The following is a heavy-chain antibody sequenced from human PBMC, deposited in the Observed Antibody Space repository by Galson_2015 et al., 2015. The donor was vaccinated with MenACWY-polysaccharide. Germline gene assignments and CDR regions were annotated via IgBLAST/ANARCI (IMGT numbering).Heavy chain of an antibody. J-gene: IGHJ5*02. Sequence: SLRLSCAASGFSVSHFGMHWVRQAPGKGLEWVAVMSYGGDSQYYGDSVRGRFTISTDTSNNTLYLQMTSLTTEVTAVYYCAKVMTYLYQYIDVWGRGVLVTVSS. V-gene: IGHV3-30*18. D-gene: IGHD2-2*01. CDR3: AKVMTYLYQYIDV. CDR2: MSYGGDSQ. CDR1: GFSVSHFG.